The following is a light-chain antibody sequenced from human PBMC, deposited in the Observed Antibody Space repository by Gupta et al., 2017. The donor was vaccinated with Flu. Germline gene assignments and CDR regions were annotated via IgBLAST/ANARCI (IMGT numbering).Light chain of an antibody. CDR2: DAS. CDR3: QQYDNLPIT. CDR1: QDISNY. Sequence: IQMTQYPSSLSASVGDRVTITCQASQDISNYLNWYQQKPGKAPKLLIYDASNLERGIPSRFIGSGSGTVFTFTINSLQPEDIATYFCQQYDNLPITFGGGTKVEIK. J-gene: IGKJ4*01. V-gene: IGKV1-33*01.